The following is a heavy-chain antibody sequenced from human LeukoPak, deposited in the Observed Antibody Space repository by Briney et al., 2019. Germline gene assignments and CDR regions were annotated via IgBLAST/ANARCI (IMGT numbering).Heavy chain of an antibody. D-gene: IGHD6-13*01. J-gene: IGHJ5*02. V-gene: IGHV3-23*01. CDR1: GFTFSSYA. CDR2: ISGSGGST. Sequence: PGGSLRLSCAASGFTFSSYAMSWVRQAPGKGLEWVSAISGSGGSTYYADSVKGRFTISRDNSKNTLYLQMNCLRAEDTAVYYCPKLTTYRIAAAGTGFDPWGQGNLVTVSS. CDR3: PKLTTYRIAAAGTGFDP.